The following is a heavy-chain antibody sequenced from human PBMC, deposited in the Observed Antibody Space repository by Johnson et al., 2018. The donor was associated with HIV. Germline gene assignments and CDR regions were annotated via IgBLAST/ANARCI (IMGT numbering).Heavy chain of an antibody. V-gene: IGHV3-11*04. D-gene: IGHD1-7*01. Sequence: QVQLVESGGGLVKPGPSLPLPCPASRFTFSDYYLTWIRQAPGQGLAWVSYISSSCSTMYYADSVKGRFTISRGNAKNSLYLQMNSLRAEDTAVYHCARGGDWNYLKSAFDIWGQGTMVTVSS. CDR1: RFTFSDYY. J-gene: IGHJ3*02. CDR2: ISSSCSTM. CDR3: ARGGDWNYLKSAFDI.